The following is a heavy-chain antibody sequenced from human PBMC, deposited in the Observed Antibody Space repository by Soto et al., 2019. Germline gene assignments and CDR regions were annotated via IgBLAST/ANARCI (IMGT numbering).Heavy chain of an antibody. Sequence: SETLSLTCAVYGGSFSGYYWSWIRQPPGKGLEWIGEINHSGSTNYNPSLKSRVTISVDTSKNQFSLKLSSVTAADTAVYYCARGARASYYDFWSGYYMQSGKKVATMFPPGINFDYWGQGTLVTVSS. CDR1: GGSFSGYY. V-gene: IGHV4-34*01. J-gene: IGHJ4*02. D-gene: IGHD3-3*01. CDR2: INHSGST. CDR3: ARGARASYYDFWSGYYMQSGKKVATMFPPGINFDY.